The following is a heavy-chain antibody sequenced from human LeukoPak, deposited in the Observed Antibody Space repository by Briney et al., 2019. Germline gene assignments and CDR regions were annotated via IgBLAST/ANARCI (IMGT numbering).Heavy chain of an antibody. J-gene: IGHJ4*02. CDR3: AKVAGNIYYFDY. V-gene: IGHV3-30*02. Sequence: GGSLRLSCAASGFSFSSYGMQWVRQAPDKGLEWVTYMSYNGGKIHYSDSVKGRFTISRDKSKNTLYLQMNSLIPEDTAVYYCAKVAGNIYYFDYWGQGALVTVSS. CDR2: MSYNGGKI. CDR1: GFSFSSYG. D-gene: IGHD4-23*01.